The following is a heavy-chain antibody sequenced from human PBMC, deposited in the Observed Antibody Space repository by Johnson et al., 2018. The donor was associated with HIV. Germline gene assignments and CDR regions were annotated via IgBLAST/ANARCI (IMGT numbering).Heavy chain of an antibody. CDR2: IYRDNST. CDR3: ARGGDYYDI. V-gene: IGHV3-66*01. J-gene: IGHJ3*02. CDR1: GFTVSNNY. D-gene: IGHD3-10*01. Sequence: EVQLVESGGGLVQPGGSLRLSCAASGFTVSNNYMNWVRQAPGKGLEWVSLIYRDNSTYYADSVKGRFTISRDNSKNTLYLQMNSLRAEDTAVYYCARGGDYYDIWGQGTMVTVSS.